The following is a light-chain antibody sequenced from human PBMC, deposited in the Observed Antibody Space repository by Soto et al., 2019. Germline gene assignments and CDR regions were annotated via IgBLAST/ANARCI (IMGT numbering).Light chain of an antibody. CDR2: LGS. Sequence: DIVMTQSPLSLPVTPGEPASISCRSSQSLLHSNGYNSLDWYLQKPGQSPQLLIYLGSNRASGVPDRFSGSGSGTDFTLKISRVEAVDVGVYYCMQALQTPRTFGGGTKVEIK. CDR1: QSLLHSNGYNS. J-gene: IGKJ4*01. V-gene: IGKV2-28*01. CDR3: MQALQTPRT.